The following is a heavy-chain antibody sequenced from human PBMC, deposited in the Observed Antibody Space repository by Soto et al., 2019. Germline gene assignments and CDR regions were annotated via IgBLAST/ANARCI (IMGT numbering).Heavy chain of an antibody. V-gene: IGHV1-2*02. Sequence: GASVKVSCKASGDTVTGYFMHCVRQAPGQGLEWMGWINPYSGGADYAQSFQGRVTMTRDTSISTVYMELSRLRFDDTAVYYCARVIRGAYYNSPLDTWGQGTVVTVSS. D-gene: IGHD3-10*01. CDR3: ARVIRGAYYNSPLDT. CDR2: INPYSGGA. J-gene: IGHJ5*02. CDR1: GDTVTGYF.